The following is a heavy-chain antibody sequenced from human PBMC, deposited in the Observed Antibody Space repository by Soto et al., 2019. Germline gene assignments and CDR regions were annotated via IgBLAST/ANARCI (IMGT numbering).Heavy chain of an antibody. Sequence: QVQLVQSGAEVTKPGSSVKVSCKASGGTFSSYAISWVRQAPGQGLEWLGGLLPICGTANYAQKFQGSVTITADKSTSTVHMGLCSLYSEDAAVYYCARGAVIYTAMLAGVKYYYGRDVWGPGSTVTGCS. CDR3: ARGAVIYTAMLAGVKYYYGRDV. J-gene: IGHJ6*02. CDR1: GGTFSSYA. CDR2: LLPICGTA. V-gene: IGHV1-69*06. D-gene: IGHD5-18*01.